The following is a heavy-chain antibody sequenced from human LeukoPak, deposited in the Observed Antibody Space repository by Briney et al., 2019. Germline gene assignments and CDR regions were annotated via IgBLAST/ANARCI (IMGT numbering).Heavy chain of an antibody. Sequence: ASGKVSCKASGYPFTSYAMNWVRQAPGQGLEGMGWINTNTGNPTYAQGFTGRFVFSLDTSVSTAYLQISSLKAEDTAVYYCAREGFGELRGVGLDYWGQGTLVTVSS. CDR1: GYPFTSYA. D-gene: IGHD3-10*01. CDR3: AREGFGELRGVGLDY. V-gene: IGHV7-4-1*02. CDR2: INTNTGNP. J-gene: IGHJ4*02.